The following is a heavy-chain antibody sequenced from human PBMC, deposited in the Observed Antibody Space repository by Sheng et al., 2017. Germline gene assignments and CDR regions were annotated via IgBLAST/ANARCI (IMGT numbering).Heavy chain of an antibody. CDR3: AKDWGAGRTLPGDV. D-gene: IGHD6-6*01. CDR2: INWNSGDI. CDR1: GFTFDDYA. Sequence: EMQLVESGGGLVQPGGSLRLSCVASGFTFDDYAMHWVRQAPGKGLEWVSGINWNSGDIGYADSVKGRFTISRDNAKNSLYMQMNSLRAEDMALYYCAKDWGAGRTLPGDVWGKGTTVTVSS. J-gene: IGHJ6*04. V-gene: IGHV3-9*03.